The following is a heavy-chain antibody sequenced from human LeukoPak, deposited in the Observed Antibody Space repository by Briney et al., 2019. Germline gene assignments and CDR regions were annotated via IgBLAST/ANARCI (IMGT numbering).Heavy chain of an antibody. CDR2: ISGSGGST. Sequence: PGGSLRLSCAASGFTFSSYAMSWVRQAPGKGLEWVSAISGSGGSTYYADSAKGRFTISRDNSKNTLYLQMNSLRAEDTAVYYCAKGDFWSGYYLPLFDYWGQGTLVTVSS. J-gene: IGHJ4*02. V-gene: IGHV3-23*01. CDR1: GFTFSSYA. CDR3: AKGDFWSGYYLPLFDY. D-gene: IGHD3-3*01.